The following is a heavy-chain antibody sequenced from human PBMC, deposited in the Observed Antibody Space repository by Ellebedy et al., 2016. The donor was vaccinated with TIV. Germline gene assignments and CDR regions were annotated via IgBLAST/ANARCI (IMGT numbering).Heavy chain of an antibody. D-gene: IGHD6-13*01. Sequence: AASVKVSCKASGYTFTSYDISWVRQAPGQGLEWMGWISAYNGNTNYAQRLQGRVTMTTDTSTSTAYVELRSLRSDDTAVYYCARDPLIAAGTNYYYYYGMDVWGQGTTVTVSS. V-gene: IGHV1-18*01. CDR3: ARDPLIAAGTNYYYYYGMDV. CDR2: ISAYNGNT. CDR1: GYTFTSYD. J-gene: IGHJ6*02.